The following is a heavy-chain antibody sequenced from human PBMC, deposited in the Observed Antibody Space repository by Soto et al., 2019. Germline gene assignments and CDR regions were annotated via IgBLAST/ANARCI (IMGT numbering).Heavy chain of an antibody. Sequence: QVQLQESGPGLVKPSETLSLTCTVSGGSISSYYWCWIRQPPGQGLEWIGYIYYSGSTNYNPSLKIRVTISVDTSRNQYSLKLSSVTAADTAVYYCARHELAAGNHYDYWGQGTLVTVSS. CDR1: GGSISSYY. CDR2: IYYSGST. CDR3: ARHELAAGNHYDY. J-gene: IGHJ4*02. V-gene: IGHV4-59*08. D-gene: IGHD3-10*01.